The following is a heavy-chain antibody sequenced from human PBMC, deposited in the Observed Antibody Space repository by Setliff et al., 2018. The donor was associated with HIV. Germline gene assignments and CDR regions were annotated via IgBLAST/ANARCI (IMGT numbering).Heavy chain of an antibody. Sequence: GGSLRLSCVASGFIFDTYPMNWVRQAPGKGLEWVSYIKADGGTMYDADSVVGRFTISRDYSVNTLYLQMNSLQTEDTAMYHCLGEYLGNWGQGTLVTVSS. CDR1: GFIFDTYP. J-gene: IGHJ4*02. CDR2: IKADGGTM. D-gene: IGHD3-3*01. V-gene: IGHV3-20*01. CDR3: LGEYLGN.